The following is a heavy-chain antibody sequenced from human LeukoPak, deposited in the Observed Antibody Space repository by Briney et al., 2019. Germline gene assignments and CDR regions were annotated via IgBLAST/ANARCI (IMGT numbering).Heavy chain of an antibody. Sequence: PSETLSLTCTVSGGSISSYYWSWIRQPAGKGLEWIGRIYTSGSTNYNPSLKSRVTMSVDTSKNQFSLKLSSVTAADTAVYYCARDLNDRYYYGSGADGWFDPWGQGTLVTVSS. V-gene: IGHV4-4*07. J-gene: IGHJ5*02. CDR1: GGSISSYY. CDR3: ARDLNDRYYYGSGADGWFDP. CDR2: IYTSGST. D-gene: IGHD3-10*01.